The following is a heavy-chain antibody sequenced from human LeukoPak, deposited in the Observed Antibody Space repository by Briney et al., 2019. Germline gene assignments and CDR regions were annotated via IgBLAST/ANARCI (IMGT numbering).Heavy chain of an antibody. J-gene: IGHJ6*02. CDR1: GFIFSSYW. V-gene: IGHV3-74*01. CDR3: ARAQYYDSTTVGGMDV. CDR2: INSDGSST. Sequence: PGGSLRLSCAVSGFIFSSYWLHWVRQAPGKGLVWVARINSDGSSTNYADSVKGRFTISRDNAKNTLSLQMNSLRAEDTAVYYCARAQYYDSTTVGGMDVWGQGTTVTVSS. D-gene: IGHD3-22*01.